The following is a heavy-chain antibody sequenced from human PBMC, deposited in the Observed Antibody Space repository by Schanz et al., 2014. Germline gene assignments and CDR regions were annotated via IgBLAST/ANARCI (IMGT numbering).Heavy chain of an antibody. D-gene: IGHD2-8*02. CDR2: IWSDGTNE. CDR3: AKSLESCPGGRCSRGYFDY. V-gene: IGHV3-33*06. CDR1: GFTFSTHA. J-gene: IGHJ4*02. Sequence: VQLVESGGGLVQPGGSLRLSCAASGFTFSTHAMSWVRQAPGKGLEWVAVIWSDGTNEYYADSVKGRFTISGDSSKYTVYLQMNSLRADDTAVYYCAKSLESCPGGRCSRGYFDYWGQGTLVTVSS.